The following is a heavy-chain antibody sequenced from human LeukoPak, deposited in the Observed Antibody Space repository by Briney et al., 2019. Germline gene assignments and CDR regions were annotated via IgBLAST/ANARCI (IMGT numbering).Heavy chain of an antibody. V-gene: IGHV3-9*01. CDR2: ISWNSDII. CDR3: TKIPSLVSSWTEGFFDY. J-gene: IGHJ4*02. D-gene: IGHD6-13*01. CDR1: GFSFDDHA. Sequence: GRSLRLSCAASGFSFDDHAMHWVRHAPGKGLECVSGISWNSDIIDYAESVKGRFTISRDNAKNSLYLQMSSLRAEDTAFYYCTKIPSLVSSWTEGFFDYWGQGTLVTVSS.